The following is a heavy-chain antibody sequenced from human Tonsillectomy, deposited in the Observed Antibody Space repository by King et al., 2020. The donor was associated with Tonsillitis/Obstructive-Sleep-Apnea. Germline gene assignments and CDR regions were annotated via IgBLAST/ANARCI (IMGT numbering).Heavy chain of an antibody. CDR2: ISGDGGST. Sequence: VQLVESGGGVVQPGGSLRLSCAASGFTFDDYAMHWVRHAPGKGLEWVSLISGDGGSTYYADSVKGRFTISRDNSKNSLYLQMNSLRTEDTAVYYCAKEGYYYYYYMDVWGKGTTVTVSS. CDR1: GFTFDDYA. V-gene: IGHV3-43*02. J-gene: IGHJ6*03. CDR3: AKEGYYYYYYMDV.